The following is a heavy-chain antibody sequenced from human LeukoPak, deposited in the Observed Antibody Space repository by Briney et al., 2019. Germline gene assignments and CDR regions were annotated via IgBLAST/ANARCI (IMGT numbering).Heavy chain of an antibody. CDR3: AREYSNSRLFDY. Sequence: GGSLRLSCAASGFTLSNYGMHWVRQAPGKGLEWVAVVWYDGGDKYYADSVKGRFTISRDNSKNTLYLQMTSLRAEDTAVYYCAREYSNSRLFDYWGQGTLVTVSS. J-gene: IGHJ4*02. V-gene: IGHV3-33*01. CDR1: GFTLSNYG. D-gene: IGHD4-11*01. CDR2: VWYDGGDK.